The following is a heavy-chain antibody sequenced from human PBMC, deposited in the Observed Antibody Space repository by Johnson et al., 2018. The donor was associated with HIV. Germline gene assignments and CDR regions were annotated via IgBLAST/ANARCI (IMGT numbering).Heavy chain of an antibody. Sequence: VQLVESGGGVVQPGRSLRLSCAASGFTFSSYDMHWVRQATGQGLEWVAAIGTAGDTYYPGSVKGRFTISRENAKNSLYLQMNSLRAEDTAVYYCAKDRGYSTSSAFDFWGQGTMVTVSS. CDR3: AKDRGYSTSSAFDF. CDR2: IGTAGDT. J-gene: IGHJ3*01. V-gene: IGHV3-13*01. CDR1: GFTFSSYD. D-gene: IGHD6-13*01.